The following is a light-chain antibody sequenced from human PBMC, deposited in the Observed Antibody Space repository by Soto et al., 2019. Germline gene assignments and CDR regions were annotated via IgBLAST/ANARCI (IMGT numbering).Light chain of an antibody. Sequence: EIVLTQSPDTLSLSPGERATLSCRASQSVSSTYFAWYQQKPGQALRLLIYGAASRATGIPDRFSGSGSGTDFTLTISRLEPEDFAVYYCQQYGSSPPTFGQGTKLEIK. J-gene: IGKJ2*01. CDR3: QQYGSSPPT. CDR1: QSVSSTY. V-gene: IGKV3-20*01. CDR2: GAA.